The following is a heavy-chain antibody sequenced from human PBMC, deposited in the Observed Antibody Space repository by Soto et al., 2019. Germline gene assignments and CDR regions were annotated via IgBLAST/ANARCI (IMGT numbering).Heavy chain of an antibody. Sequence: ASLKVSCKASGYTFTSYGISWVRQAPGQGLEWMGWISAYNGNTNYAQKLQGRVTMTTDTSTSTAYMELRSLRSDDTAVYYCARGARFLEWLSPPYYFDYWGQGTLVTVSS. CDR3: ARGARFLEWLSPPYYFDY. CDR1: GYTFTSYG. CDR2: ISAYNGNT. D-gene: IGHD3-3*01. J-gene: IGHJ4*02. V-gene: IGHV1-18*01.